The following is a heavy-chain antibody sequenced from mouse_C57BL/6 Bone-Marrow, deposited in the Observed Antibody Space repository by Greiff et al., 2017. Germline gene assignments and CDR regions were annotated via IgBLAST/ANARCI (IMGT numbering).Heavy chain of an antibody. CDR1: GFTFSSYA. CDR3: ARGGYYFDY. J-gene: IGHJ2*01. CDR2: ISDGGSYT. V-gene: IGHV5-4*03. Sequence: EVKLVESGGGLVKPGGSLKLSCAASGFTFSSYAMSWVRRTPEKRLEWVATISDGGSYTYYPDNVKGRFTISRDNAKNNLYLQMSHLKSEDTAMYYCARGGYYFDYWGQGTTLTVSS.